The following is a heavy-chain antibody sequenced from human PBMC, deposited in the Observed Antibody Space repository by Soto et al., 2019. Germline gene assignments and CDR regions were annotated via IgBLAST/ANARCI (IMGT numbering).Heavy chain of an antibody. CDR2: IYWSGNT. J-gene: IGHJ3*02. CDR3: ARGAADYGDAFDI. D-gene: IGHD4-17*01. Sequence: QVWLQESGPGLVKPSQTLSLTCRVSGDSTSRGGYYWSWIRQHPGKGLEWIGYIYWSGNTYFNPSLKIRVSISLGTSSNQFSLNLTSVTAADTAVYYCARGAADYGDAFDIWGQGTTVTVSS. CDR1: GDSTSRGGYY. V-gene: IGHV4-31*03.